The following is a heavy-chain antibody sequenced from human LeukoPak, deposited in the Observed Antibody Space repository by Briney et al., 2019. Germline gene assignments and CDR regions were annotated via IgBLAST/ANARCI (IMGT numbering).Heavy chain of an antibody. CDR1: GGSISNYY. V-gene: IGHV4-59*01. CDR2: IYYTGST. J-gene: IGHJ4*02. CDR3: ARNLIPEQLVLNF. D-gene: IGHD6-13*01. Sequence: SETLSLTCTVSGGSISNYYWNWIRQPPGKGLEWIGYIYYTGSTNYNPSLKSRVTMSVDTSKNQFSLTLKSVTPEDTAVYYCARNLIPEQLVLNFWGQGTLVTVSS.